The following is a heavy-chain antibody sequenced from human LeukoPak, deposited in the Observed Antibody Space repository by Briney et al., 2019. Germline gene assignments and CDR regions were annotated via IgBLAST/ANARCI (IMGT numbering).Heavy chain of an antibody. Sequence: AVKVSCEASGVTFTSSALRWVRPARGQRVGWIGWIFVGGGSTNYAQTLQERVTFTREISTSPGYMELSSRRSKDTALNYCAADRYYDILTGYYDYYHGIDVWGQKTT. D-gene: IGHD3-9*01. CDR1: GVTFTSSA. V-gene: IGHV1-58*01. J-gene: IGHJ6*01. CDR3: AADRYYDILTGYYDYYHGIDV. CDR2: IFVGGGST.